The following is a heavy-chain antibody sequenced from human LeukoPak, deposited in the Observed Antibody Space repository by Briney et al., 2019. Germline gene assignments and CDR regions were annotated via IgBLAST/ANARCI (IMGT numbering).Heavy chain of an antibody. V-gene: IGHV4-59*08. CDR2: IYYSGST. Sequence: PSETLSLTCTVSGVSISSYYWSWIRQPPGKGLEWIGYIYYSGSTNYNPSLKSRVTISVDTSKNQFSLKLSSVTAAGTAVYYCARVGAAAGHLHFDYWGQGTLVTVSS. CDR1: GVSISSYY. CDR3: ARVGAAAGHLHFDY. J-gene: IGHJ4*02. D-gene: IGHD6-13*01.